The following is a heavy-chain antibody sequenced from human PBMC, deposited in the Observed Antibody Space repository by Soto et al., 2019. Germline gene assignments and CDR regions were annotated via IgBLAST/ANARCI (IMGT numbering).Heavy chain of an antibody. CDR2: IDWDDDK. Sequence: SGPTLVNPTQTLTLTCTFSGFSLSTSGMCVSWIRQPPGKALEWLALIDWDDDKYYSTSLKTRLTISKDTSKNQVVLTMTNMDPVDTATYYCARQRGSYANYYYYGMDVWGQGTTGTVSS. V-gene: IGHV2-70*01. D-gene: IGHD2-2*01. J-gene: IGHJ6*02. CDR3: ARQRGSYANYYYYGMDV. CDR1: GFSLSTSGMC.